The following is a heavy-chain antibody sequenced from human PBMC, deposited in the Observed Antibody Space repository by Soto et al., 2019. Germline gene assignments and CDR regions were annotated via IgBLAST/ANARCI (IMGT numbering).Heavy chain of an antibody. CDR3: TRDLSGSYQPPDAFDI. J-gene: IGHJ3*02. Sequence: GGSLRLSCTASGFTFGDYAMSWFRQAPGKGLEWVGFIRSKAYGGTTEYAASVKGRFTISRDDSKSIAYLQMNSLKTEDTAVYYCTRDLSGSYQPPDAFDIWGQGTMVTVSS. V-gene: IGHV3-49*03. D-gene: IGHD1-26*01. CDR1: GFTFGDYA. CDR2: IRSKAYGGTT.